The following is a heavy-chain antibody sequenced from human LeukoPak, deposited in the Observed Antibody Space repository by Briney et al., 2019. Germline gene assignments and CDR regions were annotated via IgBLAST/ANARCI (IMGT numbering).Heavy chain of an antibody. J-gene: IGHJ3*02. D-gene: IGHD2-21*01. V-gene: IGHV1-18*01. Sequence: ASXXVSCKASGYTFTSYGISWVRQAPGQGLEWRGWISAYNGKTNYAQKLQGRGTITTDTSTRTAYMELRSLRSDDTAVYYCARGAYCGGDCLPHDAFDIWGQGTMVTVSS. CDR2: ISAYNGKT. CDR3: ARGAYCGGDCLPHDAFDI. CDR1: GYTFTSYG.